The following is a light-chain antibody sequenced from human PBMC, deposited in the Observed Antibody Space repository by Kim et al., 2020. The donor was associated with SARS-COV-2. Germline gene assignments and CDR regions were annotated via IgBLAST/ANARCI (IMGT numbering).Light chain of an antibody. CDR1: QGVDSN. CDR2: RAS. CDR3: QQYNEWPLT. V-gene: IGKV3-15*01. Sequence: PGESAILSCRASQGVDSNLAWYQQRPGQAPRLLMSRASTRATGVPARFSGSGSGTAFTLTVSSLQSEDFAVYYCQQYNEWPLTFGGGTKVDIK. J-gene: IGKJ4*01.